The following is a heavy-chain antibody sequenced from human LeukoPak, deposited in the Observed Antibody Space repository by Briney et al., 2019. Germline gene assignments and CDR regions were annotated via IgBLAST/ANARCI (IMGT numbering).Heavy chain of an antibody. V-gene: IGHV3-48*03. D-gene: IGHD1-26*01. Sequence: GGSLRLSCAASGFTFSGYDMNWVRQAPGKGLEWVSYISSSGTTIYYADSVRGRFTISRANAKNSLYLQMNSLRAEDTAVYYCARGGSFFVYWGQGTLVTVSS. J-gene: IGHJ4*02. CDR2: ISSSGTTI. CDR1: GFTFSGYD. CDR3: ARGGSFFVY.